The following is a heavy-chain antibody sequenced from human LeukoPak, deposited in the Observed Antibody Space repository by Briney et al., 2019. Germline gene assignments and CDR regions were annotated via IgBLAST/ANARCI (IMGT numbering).Heavy chain of an antibody. CDR2: INHSGST. CDR1: GGSFSGYY. Sequence: SETLTLTCAVYGGSFSGYYWSWIRQPPGKGLEWIGEINHSGSTNYNPSLKSRVTISVDTSKNQFSLKLGSVTAADTAVYYCARVRRPDYWGQGTLVTVSS. D-gene: IGHD6-6*01. V-gene: IGHV4-34*01. J-gene: IGHJ4*02. CDR3: ARVRRPDY.